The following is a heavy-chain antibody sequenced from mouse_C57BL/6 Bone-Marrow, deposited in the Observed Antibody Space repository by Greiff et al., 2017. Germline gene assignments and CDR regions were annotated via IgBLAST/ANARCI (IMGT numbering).Heavy chain of an antibody. V-gene: IGHV1-42*01. D-gene: IGHD1-1*01. CDR1: GYSFTGYY. Sequence: VQLQQSGPELVKPGASVKISCKASGYSFTGYYMNWVKQSPEKSLEWIGEINPSTGGTTYNQKFKAKATLTVDKSSSTAYMQLKSLTSEDSAVYYCARRYYYGSVYYYAMDYWGQGTSVTVSS. J-gene: IGHJ4*01. CDR3: ARRYYYGSVYYYAMDY. CDR2: INPSTGGT.